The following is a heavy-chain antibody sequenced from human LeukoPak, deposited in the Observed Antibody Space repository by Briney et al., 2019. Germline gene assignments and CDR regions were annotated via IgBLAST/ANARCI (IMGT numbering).Heavy chain of an antibody. V-gene: IGHV3-30*18. D-gene: IGHD6-19*01. CDR3: AKERQWLVRDYYYYGMDV. J-gene: IGHJ6*02. CDR2: ISNDGSNK. Sequence: PGRSLRLSCAASGFTSSSYGMHWVRQAPDKGLEWVAVISNDGSNKYYADSVKGRFTISRDNSKNTLYLQMNSLRGEDTAVYYCAKERQWLVRDYYYYGMDVWGQGTTVTVSS. CDR1: GFTSSSYG.